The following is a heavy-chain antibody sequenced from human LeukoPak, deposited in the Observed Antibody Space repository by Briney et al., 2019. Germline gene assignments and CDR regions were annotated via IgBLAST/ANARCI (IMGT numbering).Heavy chain of an antibody. V-gene: IGHV3-53*01. D-gene: IGHD3-10*01. Sequence: GGSLRLSCAASGFTFSSYAMSWVRQAPGKGLEWVSVIYSGGSTYYADSVKGRFTISRDNSKNTLYLQMNSLRAEDTAVYYCARGVYGSGSYTYYYYYYMDVWGKGTTVTVSS. J-gene: IGHJ6*03. CDR3: ARGVYGSGSYTYYYYYYMDV. CDR2: IYSGGST. CDR1: GFTFSSYA.